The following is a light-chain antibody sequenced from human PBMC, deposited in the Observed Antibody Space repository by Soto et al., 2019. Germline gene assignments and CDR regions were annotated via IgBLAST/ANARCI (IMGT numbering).Light chain of an antibody. CDR1: QSVSSSY. V-gene: IGKV3-20*01. J-gene: IGKJ5*01. Sequence: TELTQAPGTLSFSPLVRPTLSCRSSQSVSSSYLAWYQQKPGQARRLLIYGASSRATGIPDRFSGSGSGTDFTLTISRLEPEDCAVYYCQQYGSSPRITVGQGTRLEIK. CDR3: QQYGSSPRIT. CDR2: GAS.